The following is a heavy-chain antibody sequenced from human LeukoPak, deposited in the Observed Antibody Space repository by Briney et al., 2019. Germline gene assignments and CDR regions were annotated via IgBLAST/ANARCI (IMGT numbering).Heavy chain of an antibody. V-gene: IGHV3-53*01. CDR2: IYSGGAT. CDR3: ARMLISSGYYVDY. CDR1: GFPVSGYY. D-gene: IGHD3-22*01. Sequence: GGSLRLSCAASGFPVSGYYMSWVRQAPGKGLDWVSVIYSGGATYDADSVKGRFTISRDESKNMLYLQMNSLRAEDTAIYYCARMLISSGYYVDYWGQGTLVTVSS. J-gene: IGHJ4*02.